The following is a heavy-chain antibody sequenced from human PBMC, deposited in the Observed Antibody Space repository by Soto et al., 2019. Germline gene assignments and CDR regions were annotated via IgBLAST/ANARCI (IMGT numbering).Heavy chain of an antibody. CDR2: IYYTGYT. D-gene: IGHD3-22*01. J-gene: IGHJ3*02. CDR3: ARSYDDSGYYQDAFDI. V-gene: IGHV4-59*08. Sequence: QVQLQESGPGLVKPSETLSLTCTVSGDSISSYYWSWIRQSPGKTLEWIGYIYYTGYTNYNPSLNSRVTISVDTSKNQFFLKLGSVTAADTAVYYCARSYDDSGYYQDAFDIWGQGTMVTVSS. CDR1: GDSISSYY.